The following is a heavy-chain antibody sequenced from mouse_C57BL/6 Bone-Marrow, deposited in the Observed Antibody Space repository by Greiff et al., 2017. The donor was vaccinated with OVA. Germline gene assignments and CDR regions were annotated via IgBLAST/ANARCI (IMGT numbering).Heavy chain of an antibody. V-gene: IGHV1-55*01. Sequence: QVQLKQSGAELVKPGASVKMSCKASGYTFTSYWITWVKQRPGQGLEWIGDIYPGSGSTNYNEKFKSKATLTVDTSSSTAYMQLSSLTSEDSAVYYCARRGIPCDYWGQGTTLTVSS. CDR3: ARRGIPCDY. J-gene: IGHJ2*01. CDR1: GYTFTSYW. CDR2: IYPGSGST.